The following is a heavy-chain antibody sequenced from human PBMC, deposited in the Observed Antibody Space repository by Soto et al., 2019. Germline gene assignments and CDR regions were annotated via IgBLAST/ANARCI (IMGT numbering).Heavy chain of an antibody. D-gene: IGHD3-22*01. V-gene: IGHV1-18*01. Sequence: ASVKVSCKASGYTFSSYGINWVRQAPGQGLEWLGWISPYDGNTKYAQILQGRVSMTTDTSTKTAYMEVRSLRSDDTAVYYCARGGYYDSSGSRNYHYYGMNVRAQGTTVTVSS. J-gene: IGHJ6*02. CDR3: ARGGYYDSSGSRNYHYYGMNV. CDR1: GYTFSSYG. CDR2: ISPYDGNT.